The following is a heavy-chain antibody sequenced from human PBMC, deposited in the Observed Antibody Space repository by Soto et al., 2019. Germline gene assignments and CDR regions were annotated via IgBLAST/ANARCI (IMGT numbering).Heavy chain of an antibody. CDR2: ISYDGSNK. Sequence: QVQLVESGGGVVQPGRSLRLSCAASGFTFSSYGMHWVRQAPGKGLEWVAVISYDGSNKYYADSVKGRFTISRDNSKNPLYLQMNSLRAEDTAVYYGATWFGAFDYWGQGTRVTVSS. V-gene: IGHV3-30*03. D-gene: IGHD3-10*01. CDR1: GFTFSSYG. J-gene: IGHJ4*02. CDR3: ATWFGAFDY.